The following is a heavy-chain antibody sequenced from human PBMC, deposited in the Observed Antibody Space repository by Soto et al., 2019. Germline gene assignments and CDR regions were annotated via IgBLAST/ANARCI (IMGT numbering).Heavy chain of an antibody. Sequence: QVQLVQSGAEVKKPGASVKVYCKASGYTFTGYFMYWVRQAPGQGLEWMGWINPNSVATKYAQKFQGRVSLSRYTSISTSDMEWTGLRSDDTAVYYCARGGGTMLAPLPWGQGTQVTVSS. CDR1: GYTFTGYF. D-gene: IGHD2-8*01. CDR2: INPNSVAT. J-gene: IGHJ5*02. CDR3: ARGGGTMLAPLP. V-gene: IGHV1-2*02.